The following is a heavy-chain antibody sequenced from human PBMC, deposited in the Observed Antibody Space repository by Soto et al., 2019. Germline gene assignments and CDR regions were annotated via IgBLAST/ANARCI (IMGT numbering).Heavy chain of an antibody. D-gene: IGHD3-9*01. CDR1: GYTFTSYG. Sequence: ASVKVSCKASGYTFTSYGISWVRQAPGQGLEWMGWISAYNGNTNYAQKLQGRVTMTTDTSTSTAYMELRSLRSDDTAVYYCARDHYDILTCYYNSGYYYYGMDVWGQRTTVTGSS. V-gene: IGHV1-18*01. J-gene: IGHJ6*02. CDR2: ISAYNGNT. CDR3: ARDHYDILTCYYNSGYYYYGMDV.